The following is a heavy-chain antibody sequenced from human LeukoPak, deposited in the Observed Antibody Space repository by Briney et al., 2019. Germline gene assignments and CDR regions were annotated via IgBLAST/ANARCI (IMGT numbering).Heavy chain of an antibody. CDR2: ISGSGTST. CDR1: GFTFSTYA. J-gene: IGHJ4*02. Sequence: GGSLRLSCAASGFTFSTYAMNWVRQAPGKGLEWVSTISGSGTSTYYPDSVKGRFTISRDNSKNTLYLKMSSLRAEDTAVYYCAKKVRSYYYFDYWGQGTLVTVSS. D-gene: IGHD1-26*01. V-gene: IGHV3-23*01. CDR3: AKKVRSYYYFDY.